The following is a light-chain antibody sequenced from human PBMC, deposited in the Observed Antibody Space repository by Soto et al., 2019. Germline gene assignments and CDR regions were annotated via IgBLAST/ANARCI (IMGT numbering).Light chain of an antibody. V-gene: IGKV3-15*01. CDR2: GSS. CDR3: QQYNNWPPWT. CDR1: QSVSSN. Sequence: EIVMTQSPATLSVSPGERATLSCRASQSVSSNLAWYQQKPGQATRLLIYGSSTRATGIPARFSGSGSGTEFTLTISSLQSEDFAVYYCQQYNNWPPWTFGQGTNVEIK. J-gene: IGKJ1*01.